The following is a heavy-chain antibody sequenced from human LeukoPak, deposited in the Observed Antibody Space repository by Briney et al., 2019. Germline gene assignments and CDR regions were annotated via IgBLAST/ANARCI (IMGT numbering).Heavy chain of an antibody. CDR2: ISGSGDST. Sequence: PGGPLRLSCAASGFTFSIYAMTWVRQAPGKGLEWVSSISGSGDSTHYADSVKGRFTISRDNSKNTLYLQMNSLTAEDTALYYCAKGDVSTVFDYWGHGTLVAVSS. CDR3: AKGDVSTVFDY. J-gene: IGHJ4*01. D-gene: IGHD5/OR15-5a*01. CDR1: GFTFSIYA. V-gene: IGHV3-23*01.